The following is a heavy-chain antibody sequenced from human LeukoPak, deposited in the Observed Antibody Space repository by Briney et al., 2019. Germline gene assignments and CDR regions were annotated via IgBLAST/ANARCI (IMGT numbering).Heavy chain of an antibody. Sequence: QPGGSLRLSCAASGFTFSSYSMNWVRQAPGKGLEWVSYISGCSGTRYYADSVKGRFTISRDNAKNSLYLQMNSLRAEDTAVYYCARAPYTSGWYRGDNDYWGQGTLVTVSS. CDR3: ARAPYTSGWYRGDNDY. CDR2: ISGCSGTR. CDR1: GFTFSSYS. D-gene: IGHD6-19*01. J-gene: IGHJ4*02. V-gene: IGHV3-48*01.